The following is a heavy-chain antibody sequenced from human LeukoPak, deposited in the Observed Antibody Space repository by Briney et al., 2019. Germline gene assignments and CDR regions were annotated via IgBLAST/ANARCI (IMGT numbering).Heavy chain of an antibody. J-gene: IGHJ4*02. CDR1: GFTFSDYY. D-gene: IGHD6-19*01. Sequence: GGSLRLSCAASGFTFSDYYMSWIRQAPGKGLEWVSYISSSGSTIYYADSVKGRFTISRDNAKNSLYLQMNSLRAKDTAVYYCAKILARIAVAGAIDYWGQGTLVTVSS. CDR2: ISSSGSTI. V-gene: IGHV3-11*04. CDR3: AKILARIAVAGAIDY.